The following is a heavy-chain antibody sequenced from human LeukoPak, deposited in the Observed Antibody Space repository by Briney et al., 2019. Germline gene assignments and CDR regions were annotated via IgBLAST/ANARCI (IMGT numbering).Heavy chain of an antibody. J-gene: IGHJ1*01. D-gene: IGHD2-15*01. CDR3: ARSYCSGGSCYHGAEYFQH. V-gene: IGHV3-7*01. CDR2: IKQDGSEK. CDR1: GFTFSSYW. Sequence: GRSLRLSCAASGFTFSSYWMSWVRQAPGKGLEWVANIKQDGSEKYYVDSVKGRFTISRDNAKNSLYLQMNSLRAEDTAVYYCARSYCSGGSCYHGAEYFQHWGQGTLVTVSS.